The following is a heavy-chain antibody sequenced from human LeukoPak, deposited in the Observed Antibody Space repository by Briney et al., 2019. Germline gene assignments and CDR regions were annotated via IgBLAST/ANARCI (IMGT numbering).Heavy chain of an antibody. J-gene: IGHJ4*02. CDR3: ANYRKPQGLDY. CDR2: ISSNGADT. D-gene: IGHD1-14*01. CDR1: RFAFSTYA. Sequence: GGSLRLSCAVSRFAFSTYAMTWVRQAPGQGLEYVSTISSNGADTYYADSVKGRFTISRDNSKNTLYLQVTSLRVEDTAVYYCANYRKPQGLDYWGQGTLVTVSS. V-gene: IGHV3-23*01.